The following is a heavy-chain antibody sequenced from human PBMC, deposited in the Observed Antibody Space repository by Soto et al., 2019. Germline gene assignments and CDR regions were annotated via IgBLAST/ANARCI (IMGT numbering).Heavy chain of an antibody. CDR1: GFTFSSYG. J-gene: IGHJ3*02. Sequence: GGSLRLSCAASGFTFSSYGMHWVRQAPGKGLEWVAVIWYDGSNKYYADSVKGRFTISRDNSKNTLYLQMNSLRAEDTAVYYCQRAQGESLESAFDIWGQGTMVTVSS. CDR3: QRAQGESLESAFDI. D-gene: IGHD2-21*01. CDR2: IWYDGSNK. V-gene: IGHV3-33*01.